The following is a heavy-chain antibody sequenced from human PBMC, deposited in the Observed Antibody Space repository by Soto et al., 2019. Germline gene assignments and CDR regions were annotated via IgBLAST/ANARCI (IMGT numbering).Heavy chain of an antibody. J-gene: IGHJ4*02. V-gene: IGHV4-31*03. CDR2: IFYSGST. CDR1: GVSLTSGTYY. Sequence: QVQLQESGPGLVKPSQTLSLTCSVSGVSLTSGTYYWSWIRQHPGKGLEWIGYIFYSGSTDYNPSLKSRVNISVDTSKNQFFQKLSSVTAADTAVYYCASTEDFFDYWGQGTLVTVSS. CDR3: ASTEDFFDY.